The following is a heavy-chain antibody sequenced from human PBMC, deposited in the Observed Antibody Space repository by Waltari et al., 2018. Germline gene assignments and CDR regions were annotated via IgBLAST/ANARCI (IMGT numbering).Heavy chain of an antibody. CDR2: INPNSGGT. CDR3: ARDDRGVYSWVVTMGDY. D-gene: IGHD2-8*01. Sequence: QVQLVQSGAEVKKPGASVKVSCKASGYTFTGYYMHWVRQAPGQGLEWMGRINPNSGGTNYAQKFQGRVTMTRDTSISTAYMELSRLRSDDTAVYYCARDDRGVYSWVVTMGDYWGQGTLVTVSS. V-gene: IGHV1-2*06. J-gene: IGHJ4*02. CDR1: GYTFTGYY.